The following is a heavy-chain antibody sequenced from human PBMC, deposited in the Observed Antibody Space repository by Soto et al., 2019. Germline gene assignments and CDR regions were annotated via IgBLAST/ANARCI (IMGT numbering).Heavy chain of an antibody. Sequence: EVQLLESGGGLVQPGGSLRLSCAAPGFTFSSYAMSWVRQAPGKGLEWVSAISGSGGNTYYADSVKGRFTISRDNSKNTLYLQMNRLRAEDTAVYYCAQSGMAIDYWGQGTPVTVSS. CDR2: ISGSGGNT. V-gene: IGHV3-23*01. CDR1: GFTFSSYA. D-gene: IGHD5-12*01. J-gene: IGHJ4*02. CDR3: AQSGMAIDY.